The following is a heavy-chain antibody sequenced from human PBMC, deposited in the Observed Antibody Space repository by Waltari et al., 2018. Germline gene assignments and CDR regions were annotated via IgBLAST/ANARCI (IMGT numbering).Heavy chain of an antibody. Sequence: CGGRQAHGRGVGGVGRVKSKSDVGSTDYAAPGYGRFSMSRDDSQTALYLQMISLKTEDKAVYYGTAGVGRTENDYWGQGTLVTVSS. CDR2: VKSKSDVGST. CDR3: TAGVGRTENDY. D-gene: IGHD1-26*01. J-gene: IGHJ4*02. V-gene: IGHV3-15*01.